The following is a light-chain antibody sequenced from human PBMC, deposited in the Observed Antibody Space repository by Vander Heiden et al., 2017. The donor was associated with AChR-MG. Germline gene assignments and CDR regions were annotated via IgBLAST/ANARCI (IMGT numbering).Light chain of an antibody. J-gene: IGKJ2*01. V-gene: IGKV1-39*01. CDR1: QSISSY. CDR2: AAS. CDR3: QQSYSTPRT. Sequence: DIQMTHSPSSLSASIGDRVTITCRASQSISSYLNWYQQKPGKAPKRLIYAASSLQSGVPSRFSGSGSGTDFTLIISSLQPEDFATYYCQQSYSTPRTFGQGTKLEIK.